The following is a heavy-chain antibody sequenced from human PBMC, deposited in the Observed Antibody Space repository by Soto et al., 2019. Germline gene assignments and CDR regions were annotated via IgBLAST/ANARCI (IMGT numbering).Heavy chain of an antibody. CDR2: IRSKVNSYAT. CDR1: GFTFSDSA. D-gene: IGHD5-18*01. CDR3: TRRRDWTAMDPLDY. J-gene: IGHJ4*02. V-gene: IGHV3-73*02. Sequence: VPLVESGGGLVQPGGSLKLSCAASGFTFSDSAIHWVRQASGKGLEWVGRIRSKVNSYATAYAASVKGRFTISRDDSMNTAYLQMNSLKTEDTAVYYCTRRRDWTAMDPLDYWGQGTLVTVSS.